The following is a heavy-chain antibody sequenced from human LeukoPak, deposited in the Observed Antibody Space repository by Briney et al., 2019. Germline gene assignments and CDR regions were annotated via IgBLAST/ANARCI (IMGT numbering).Heavy chain of an antibody. J-gene: IGHJ4*02. CDR1: GASISGGSYY. D-gene: IGHD2-21*02. CDR3: ARHDDSLYYFDY. Sequence: SETLSLTCTVSGASISGGSYYWSWIRQPAGKGLEWIGRIYTTGSTYYNPSLKSRVTISVDRSKNQFSLKLSSVTAADTAVYYCARHDDSLYYFDYWGQGTLVTVSS. CDR2: IYTTGST. V-gene: IGHV4-61*02.